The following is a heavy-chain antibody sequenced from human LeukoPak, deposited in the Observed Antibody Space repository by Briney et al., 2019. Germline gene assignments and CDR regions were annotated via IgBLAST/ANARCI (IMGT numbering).Heavy chain of an antibody. CDR2: IYYSGST. D-gene: IGHD4-17*01. CDR1: GGSISSGGYY. CDR3: ARTTVTTGFDP. Sequence: SETLSLTCTVSGGSISSGGYYWSWIRQHPGKGLEWTGYIYYSGSTYYNPSLKSRVTISVDTSKNQFSLKLSSVTAADTAVYYCARTTVTTGFDPWGQGTLVTVSS. V-gene: IGHV4-31*03. J-gene: IGHJ5*02.